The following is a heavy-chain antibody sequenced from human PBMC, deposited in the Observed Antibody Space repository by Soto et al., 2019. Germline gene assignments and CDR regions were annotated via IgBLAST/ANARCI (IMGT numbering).Heavy chain of an antibody. CDR1: GFTFTNYE. V-gene: IGHV3-48*03. CDR2: ISSSGKTI. J-gene: IGHJ3*02. CDR3: ARGYYYDSSGPLGAAFDI. D-gene: IGHD3-22*01. Sequence: VGSLRLSCAASGFTFTNYEMNWVRQAPGKGLEWISYISSSGKTISYADSVKGRFTISRDNAKNSLYLQMNSLRAEDTAVYYCARGYYYDSSGPLGAAFDIWGKGTMVT.